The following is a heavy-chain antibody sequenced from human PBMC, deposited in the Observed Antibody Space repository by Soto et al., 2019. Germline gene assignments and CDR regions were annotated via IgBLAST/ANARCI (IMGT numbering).Heavy chain of an antibody. Sequence: ASVKVSCKASGYTFTSYAMHWVRQAPGQRLEWMGWINAGNGNTKYSQKFQGRVTITRDTPASTAYMELSSLRSEDTAVYYCARALLGYCSSTSCYAGSHDAFDIWGQGTMVTVSS. V-gene: IGHV1-3*01. J-gene: IGHJ3*02. CDR2: INAGNGNT. CDR3: ARALLGYCSSTSCYAGSHDAFDI. CDR1: GYTFTSYA. D-gene: IGHD2-2*01.